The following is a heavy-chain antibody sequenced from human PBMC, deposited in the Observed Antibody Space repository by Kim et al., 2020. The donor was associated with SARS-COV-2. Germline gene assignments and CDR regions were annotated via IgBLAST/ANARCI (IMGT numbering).Heavy chain of an antibody. V-gene: IGHV4-39*01. D-gene: IGHD2-8*01. Sequence: SETLSLTCSVPDGSLSTTYYYWGWIRQSPGKGLDWIGSIYYSGSTYYNPSLKSRVTISVDRSKNQFPLNVNPGTAADTAVYYCARVGSLKTGVDGFDVWG. CDR1: DGSLSTTYYY. CDR2: IYYSGST. J-gene: IGHJ3*01. CDR3: ARVGSLKTGVDGFDV.